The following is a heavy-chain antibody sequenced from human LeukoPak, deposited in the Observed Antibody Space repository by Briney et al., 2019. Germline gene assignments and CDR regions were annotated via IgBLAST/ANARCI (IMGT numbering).Heavy chain of an antibody. V-gene: IGHV1-69*05. CDR1: GGTFSSYA. J-gene: IGHJ5*02. CDR2: IIPIFGTA. D-gene: IGHD2-2*02. Sequence: ASVKVSCKASGGTFSSYAISWVRQAPGQGLEWMGRIIPIFGTANYAQKFQGRVTITTDESTSTAYMELRSLRSDDTAVYYCARGVVVPAAIGWFDPWGQGTLVTVSS. CDR3: ARGVVVPAAIGWFDP.